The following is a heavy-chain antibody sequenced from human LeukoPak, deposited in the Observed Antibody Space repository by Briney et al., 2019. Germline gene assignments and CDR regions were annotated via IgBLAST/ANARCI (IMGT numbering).Heavy chain of an antibody. Sequence: PEGSLRLSCAASGFTFDDYGMSWVRQAQGKGLKWAPGIIWNGGNTGYADSVKGRFTISRDNAKNSLYLQMNSLRAEDTALYYCARAYSGYENYYYYYYMDVWGKGTTVTVSS. CDR3: ARAYSGYENYYYYYYMDV. D-gene: IGHD5-12*01. CDR1: GFTFDDYG. J-gene: IGHJ6*03. V-gene: IGHV3-20*04. CDR2: IIWNGGNT.